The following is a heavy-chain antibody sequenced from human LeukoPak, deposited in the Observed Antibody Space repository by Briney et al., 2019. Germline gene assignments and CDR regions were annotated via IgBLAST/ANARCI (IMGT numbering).Heavy chain of an antibody. V-gene: IGHV3-30*02. J-gene: IGHJ4*02. D-gene: IGHD3-10*01. CDR2: IRYDGSNK. Sequence: GGSLRLSCAASGFTFSSYGMHWVRQAPGKGLEWVAFIRYDGSNKYYADSVKGRFTISRDNSKNTLYLQMNSLRAEDTAVYYCAKSLPLLWFGELRGGLEDYWGQGTLVTVSS. CDR3: AKSLPLLWFGELRGGLEDY. CDR1: GFTFSSYG.